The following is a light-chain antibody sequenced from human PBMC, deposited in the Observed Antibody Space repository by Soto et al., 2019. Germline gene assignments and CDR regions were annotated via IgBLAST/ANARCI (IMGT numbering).Light chain of an antibody. CDR3: QQRAGSST. CDR2: DAS. J-gene: IGKJ5*01. Sequence: EIVLTQSPVTLSLSPGERATLSCRASQSVSNQLAWYQQKPGQAPKLLIYDASRRVTAIPPRFSGSGSGTDFTLTLSSLEPEYFAVYYCQQRAGSSTFGQGTRLEIK. CDR1: QSVSNQ. V-gene: IGKV3-11*01.